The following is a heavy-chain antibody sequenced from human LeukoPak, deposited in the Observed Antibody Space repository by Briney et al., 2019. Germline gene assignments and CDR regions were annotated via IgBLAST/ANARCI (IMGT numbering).Heavy chain of an antibody. Sequence: GGSLRLSCAVSGFSFGSYYMHWVRQAPGKGLMWVARVNPDGITTDYADSVKGRFTISRDDAKNTVDLQMDALSAEDTAVYYCVRDLEWKFDDWGRGILVTVSS. CDR3: VRDLEWKFDD. D-gene: IGHD3-3*01. CDR2: VNPDGITT. J-gene: IGHJ4*02. CDR1: GFSFGSYY. V-gene: IGHV3-74*01.